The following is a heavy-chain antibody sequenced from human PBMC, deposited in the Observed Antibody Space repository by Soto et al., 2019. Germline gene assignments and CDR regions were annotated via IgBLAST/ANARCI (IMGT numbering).Heavy chain of an antibody. CDR3: ARDQYSYYDSSGYYFDY. Sequence: PGGSLRLSSAASGTTFSSYGMHWVRQAPGKGLEWVAVIWYDGSNKYYADSVKGRFTISRDNSKNTLYLQMNSLRAEDTAVYYCARDQYSYYDSSGYYFDYWGQGTLVTVSS. D-gene: IGHD3-22*01. CDR1: GTTFSSYG. CDR2: IWYDGSNK. V-gene: IGHV3-33*01. J-gene: IGHJ4*02.